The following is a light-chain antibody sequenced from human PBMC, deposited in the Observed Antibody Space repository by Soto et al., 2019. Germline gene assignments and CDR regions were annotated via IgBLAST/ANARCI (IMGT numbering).Light chain of an antibody. CDR3: QQYVTSPWT. J-gene: IGKJ1*01. CDR2: GAS. Sequence: EIVLTQSPGTLSLSPGERATLSCRASQTVGGNYLAWYQQKPGQAPRLLIYGASSRATGIPDRFSGSGSGTDFTLPISRLEPEDFAVYYCQQYVTSPWTLGQGTKVEI. CDR1: QTVGGNY. V-gene: IGKV3-20*01.